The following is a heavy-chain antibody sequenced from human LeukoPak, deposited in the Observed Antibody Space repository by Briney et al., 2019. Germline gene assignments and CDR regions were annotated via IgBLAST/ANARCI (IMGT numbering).Heavy chain of an antibody. J-gene: IGHJ4*02. Sequence: GASVKVSCKASGYTFTGYYMHWVRQAPGQGLEWMGWINPNSGGTNYAQKFQGRVTMTRDTSISTAYMELSRLRSDDTAVYYCARGSDYGDYFPRPPGRYWGQGTLVTVSS. CDR2: INPNSGGT. CDR3: ARGSDYGDYFPRPPGRY. D-gene: IGHD4-17*01. CDR1: GYTFTGYY. V-gene: IGHV1-2*02.